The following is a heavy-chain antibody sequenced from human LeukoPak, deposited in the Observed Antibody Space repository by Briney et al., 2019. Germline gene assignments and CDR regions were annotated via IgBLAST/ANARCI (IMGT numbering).Heavy chain of an antibody. CDR2: ISSSGSTI. V-gene: IGHV3-48*03. CDR3: AKRFCTSGACYRTFDY. J-gene: IGHJ4*02. Sequence: GGSLRLSCAASGFTFSGYEMNWVRQAPGKGLEWVSYISSSGSTIYYADSVKGRFTVSRDNAKNSLFLQLNSLRAEDTAVYYCAKRFCTSGACYRTFDYWGQGTLVTVSS. CDR1: GFTFSGYE. D-gene: IGHD2-8*01.